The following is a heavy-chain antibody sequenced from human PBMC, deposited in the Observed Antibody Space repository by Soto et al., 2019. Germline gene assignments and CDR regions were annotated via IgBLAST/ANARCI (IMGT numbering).Heavy chain of an antibody. D-gene: IGHD6-13*01. J-gene: IGHJ6*02. V-gene: IGHV2-5*01. Sequence: GSGPTLVNPTQTLTLTCTFSGFSLSTSGVGVGWIRQPPGKALEWLALIYWNDDKRYSPSLKSRLTITKDTSKNQVVLTMTNMDPVDTATYYCAHSRPVGEQQQVYYYYYGMDVWGQGTTVTVSS. CDR3: AHSRPVGEQQQVYYYYYGMDV. CDR1: GFSLSTSGVG. CDR2: IYWNDDK.